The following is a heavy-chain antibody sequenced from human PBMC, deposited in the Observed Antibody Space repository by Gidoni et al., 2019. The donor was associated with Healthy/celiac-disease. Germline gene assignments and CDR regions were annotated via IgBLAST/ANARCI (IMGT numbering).Heavy chain of an antibody. V-gene: IGHV3-11*01. J-gene: IGHJ4*02. D-gene: IGHD3-22*01. CDR1: AFTCCEYY. CDR2: ISSSGSTI. CDR3: ARDLDYYDSSGYGLDY. Sequence: QVQLVASGGGLVKPGGSLRLSCVASAFTCCEYYMGWIRQAPGKGLEWVSYISSSGSTIYYADSVKSRFTISRDNAKNSLYLQMNSLRAEDTAVYYCARDLDYYDSSGYGLDYWGQGTLVTVSS.